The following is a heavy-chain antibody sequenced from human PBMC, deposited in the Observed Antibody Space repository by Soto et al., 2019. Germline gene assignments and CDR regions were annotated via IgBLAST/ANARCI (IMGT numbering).Heavy chain of an antibody. CDR1: GGSISSYY. J-gene: IGHJ4*02. CDR3: ARAGSTRVGDYFDY. Sequence: PSETLSLTCTVSGGSISSYYWSWIRQPPGKGLEWIGYIYYSGSTNYNPSLKSRVTISVDTSKNQFSLKLSSVTAADTAVYYCARAGSTRVGDYFDYWGQGTLVTVSS. D-gene: IGHD2-2*01. V-gene: IGHV4-59*01. CDR2: IYYSGST.